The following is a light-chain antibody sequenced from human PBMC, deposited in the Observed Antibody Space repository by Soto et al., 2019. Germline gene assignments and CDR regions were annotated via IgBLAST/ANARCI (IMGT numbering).Light chain of an antibody. CDR1: QSVSSW. J-gene: IGKJ2*01. CDR3: QQYNSFPYT. CDR2: KAS. V-gene: IGKV1-5*03. Sequence: DIQMTQSPCTLSSSVGDRVTLSCRASQSVSSWLAWYQQKPGKAPNLLVYKASSLRSGVPASISGSGSGTEFTLTISSLQPDDFATYCCQQYNSFPYTFGQGTKLEIK.